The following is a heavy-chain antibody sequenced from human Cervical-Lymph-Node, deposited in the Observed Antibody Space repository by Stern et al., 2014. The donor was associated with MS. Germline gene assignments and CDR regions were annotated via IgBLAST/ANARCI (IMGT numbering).Heavy chain of an antibody. J-gene: IGHJ4*02. CDR2: IVPLFGAP. D-gene: IGHD5-12*01. CDR1: GGTFTNHF. CDR3: ANRDMGYTYGRHDY. Sequence: QMQLVQSGAEVKKPGSSVKVSCKASGGTFTNHFISWVRQARGQGLEWMGGIVPLFGAPDYPRKFQGSVTITADKSTSTVHMVLSSLNREDTGIYYCANRDMGYTYGRHDYWGQGTLVTVS. V-gene: IGHV1-69*06.